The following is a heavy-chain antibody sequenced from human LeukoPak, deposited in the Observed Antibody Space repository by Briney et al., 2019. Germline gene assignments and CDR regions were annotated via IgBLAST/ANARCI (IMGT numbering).Heavy chain of an antibody. CDR1: GVSISAYY. Sequence: SETLSLTCSVSGVSISAYYWSWIRQPAGKGLEWIGRIYTSGSTNYNPSLKSRVTMSVDTSKNQFSLKLSSVTAADTAVYYCAREQPGVRGVILYWGQGTLVTVSS. CDR2: IYTSGST. J-gene: IGHJ4*02. CDR3: AREQPGVRGVILY. V-gene: IGHV4-4*07. D-gene: IGHD3-10*01.